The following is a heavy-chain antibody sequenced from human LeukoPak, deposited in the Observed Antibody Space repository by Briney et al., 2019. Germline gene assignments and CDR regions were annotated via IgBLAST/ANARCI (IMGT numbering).Heavy chain of an antibody. V-gene: IGHV3-48*02. CDR3: AGEGYYGAFDI. CDR1: GFTFRGYS. CDR2: INSRSSSI. Sequence: PGGSLRLSCAASGFTFRGYSMKWVRQAQGQGLEWVAYINSRSSSISYADSVKGRFTISRDNAKNSLYLQMNRLRDEDTAVYHCAGEGYYGAFDIWGQGTMVTVSS. J-gene: IGHJ3*02. D-gene: IGHD3-10*01.